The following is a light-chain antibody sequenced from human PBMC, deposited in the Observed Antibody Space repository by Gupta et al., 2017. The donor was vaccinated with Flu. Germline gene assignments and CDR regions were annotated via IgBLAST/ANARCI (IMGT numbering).Light chain of an antibody. V-gene: IGKV1-27*01. Sequence: DIQMTQSPSTLSASVGDRVTITCRTSQGIANSLAWYQQKPGKVPKLLIYAASTLQSGVPSRFSGSGSGTDFTLTINSLQPEDFATYYCQKDDSAPFTFGHGTKVDFK. J-gene: IGKJ3*01. CDR1: QGIANS. CDR3: QKDDSAPFT. CDR2: AAS.